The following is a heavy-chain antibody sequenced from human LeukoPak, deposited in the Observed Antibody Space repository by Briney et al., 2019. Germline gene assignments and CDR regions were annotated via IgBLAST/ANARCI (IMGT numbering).Heavy chain of an antibody. J-gene: IGHJ4*02. Sequence: ASVKVSCKASGYTFTSYGISWVRQAPGQGLEWMGRITPILGIANYAQKFQGRVTITADKSTSTAYMELSSLRSEDTAVYYCTRGEMRFLEWFFPFDYWGQGILVTVSS. D-gene: IGHD3-3*01. V-gene: IGHV1-69*04. CDR2: ITPILGIA. CDR3: TRGEMRFLEWFFPFDY. CDR1: GYTFTSYG.